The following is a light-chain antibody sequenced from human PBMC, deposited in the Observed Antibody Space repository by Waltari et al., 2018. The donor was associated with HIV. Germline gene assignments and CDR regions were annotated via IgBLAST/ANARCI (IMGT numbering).Light chain of an antibody. CDR1: QSVLYSSNNKNY. CDR3: QQYYNTPIT. CDR2: WAS. J-gene: IGKJ5*01. Sequence: DIVMTQSPDSLAVSLGDRATINCKSSQSVLYSSNNKNYLAWYQQKPGQPPKLLIYWASTRESGVPDRFSGSGSGTDFTLTISSLQAEDVAVYYCQQYYNTPITFGQGTRLEIK. V-gene: IGKV4-1*01.